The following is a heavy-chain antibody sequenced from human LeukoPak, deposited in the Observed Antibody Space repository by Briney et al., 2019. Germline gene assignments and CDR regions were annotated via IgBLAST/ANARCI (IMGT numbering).Heavy chain of an antibody. CDR3: ARRIHLYPTDY. V-gene: IGHV4-34*01. Sequence: SETLSLTCAVYGESFSGFYWSWIRQPSGKGLEWIGEINHSGTTNYNPSLKSRVTISVDTSKSQFSLRLTSVTAADTATHFCARRIHLYPTDYWDQGTLVTVSS. D-gene: IGHD5-18*01. CDR1: GESFSGFY. CDR2: INHSGTT. J-gene: IGHJ4*02.